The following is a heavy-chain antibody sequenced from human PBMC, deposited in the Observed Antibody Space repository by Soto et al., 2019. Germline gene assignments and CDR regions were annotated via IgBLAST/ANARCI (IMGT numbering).Heavy chain of an antibody. D-gene: IGHD5-12*01. CDR1: GGSISSGGYY. J-gene: IGHJ6*02. CDR3: AREYYSGYYYYYGMDV. Sequence: LSLTCTVSGGSISSGGYYWSWIRQHPGKGLEWIGYIYYSGSTYYNPSLKSRVTISVDTSKNQFSLKLSSVTAADTAVYYCAREYYSGYYYYYGMDVWGQGTTVTVSS. V-gene: IGHV4-31*03. CDR2: IYYSGST.